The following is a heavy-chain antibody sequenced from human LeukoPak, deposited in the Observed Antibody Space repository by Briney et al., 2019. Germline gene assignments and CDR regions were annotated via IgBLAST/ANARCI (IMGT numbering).Heavy chain of an antibody. CDR1: GGTFSSYP. V-gene: IGHV1-69*05. CDR3: ARSAARDCSSTSCHEYFQH. Sequence: ASVKVSCKASGGTFSSYPISWVRQAPGQGLEWMGGIIPPFGTGDYAQKFQGRVTITTDESTSTAYMELSSLRSDDTAVYYCARSAARDCSSTSCHEYFQHWGQGTLVTVSS. CDR2: IIPPFGTG. J-gene: IGHJ1*01. D-gene: IGHD2-2*01.